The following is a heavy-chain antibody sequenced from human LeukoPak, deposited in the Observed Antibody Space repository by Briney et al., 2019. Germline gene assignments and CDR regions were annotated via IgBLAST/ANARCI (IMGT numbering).Heavy chain of an antibody. J-gene: IGHJ1*01. CDR3: VRGATYGGSEH. CDR1: GFSFSNYA. D-gene: IGHD4-23*01. Sequence: GGSLRLSCAASGFSFSNYAMNWVRQAPGKGLEWISYINGDSSSRLYADSVKGRFTISRDNAKNSLFLQMTSLRAEDTAVYYCVRGATYGGSEHWGQGTLVIVSS. V-gene: IGHV3-48*04. CDR2: INGDSSSR.